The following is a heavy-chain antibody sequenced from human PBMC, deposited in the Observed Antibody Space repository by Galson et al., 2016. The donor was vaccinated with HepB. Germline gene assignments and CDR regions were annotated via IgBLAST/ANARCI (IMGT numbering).Heavy chain of an antibody. D-gene: IGHD1-26*01. CDR2: ISSGGSTI. CDR3: ARGERGSYHSVYFDY. CDR1: GFTFSGYN. Sequence: SLRLSCAASGFTFSGYNMDWVRQAPGKGLEWVSYISSGGSTIYYADSVKGRFTISRDNAKNSLYLQMNSLRDEDTAVYYCARGERGSYHSVYFDYWGQGNLVTVSS. V-gene: IGHV3-48*02. J-gene: IGHJ4*02.